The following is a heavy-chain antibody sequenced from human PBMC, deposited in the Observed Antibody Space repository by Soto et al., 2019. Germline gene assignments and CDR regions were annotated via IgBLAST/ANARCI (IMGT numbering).Heavy chain of an antibody. CDR3: ARLVVVPPATQGEVPPSPGMDV. CDR2: IYPGDSDT. CDR1: GYSFTSYC. J-gene: IGHJ6*01. Sequence: EESVTISCDASGYSFTSYCIGWVVQMPGKGLDSAAPIYPGDSDTRYSPSFQGQVTISADKSISTAYLQWSSLKASDTAMYYCARLVVVPPATQGEVPPSPGMDVWGQGTTVTVSS. V-gene: IGHV5-51*01. D-gene: IGHD2-2*01.